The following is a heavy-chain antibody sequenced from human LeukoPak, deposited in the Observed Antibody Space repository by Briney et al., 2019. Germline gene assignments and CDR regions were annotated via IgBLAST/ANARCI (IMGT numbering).Heavy chain of an antibody. D-gene: IGHD3-22*01. CDR2: IIPIFGTA. Sequence: GASVKVSCKASGGTFSSYAISWVRQAPGQGLEWMGGIIPIFGTANYAQKFQGRVTITADKSTSTAYMELSSLRSQDTAVYYCARGTYYYDSSGYYSDAFDIWGQGTMVTVSS. J-gene: IGHJ3*02. CDR1: GGTFSSYA. V-gene: IGHV1-69*06. CDR3: ARGTYYYDSSGYYSDAFDI.